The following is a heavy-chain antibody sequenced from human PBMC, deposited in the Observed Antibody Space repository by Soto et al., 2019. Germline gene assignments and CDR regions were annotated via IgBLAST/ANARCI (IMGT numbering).Heavy chain of an antibody. CDR3: ARRGSSSDRNRGPYYYYGMDV. D-gene: IGHD6-13*01. CDR2: INTNTGNP. J-gene: IGHJ6*02. V-gene: IGHV7-4-1*01. CDR1: GYIFTGYH. Sequence: ASVKVSCKASGYIFTGYHMHWVRQAPGQGLEWMGWINTNTGNPTYAQGFTGRFVFSLDTSVSTAYLQICSLKAEDTAVYYCARRGSSSDRNRGPYYYYGMDVWGQGTTVTVSS.